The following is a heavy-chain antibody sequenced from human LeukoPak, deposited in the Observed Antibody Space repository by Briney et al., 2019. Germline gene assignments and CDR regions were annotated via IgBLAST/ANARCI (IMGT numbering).Heavy chain of an antibody. CDR3: TRDLSPVVRASPMGY. V-gene: IGHV3-30*03. J-gene: IGHJ4*02. CDR2: ITYDGYYK. Sequence: PGTCLRLSCAASGFTFTSYVKHWVRQAPGKGLEWVALITYDGYYKYYSDSVKGRFTISSDTSKNTLYLQMNSLRAEDTAVYYCTRDLSPVVRASPMGYWGQGTLVTVSS. CDR1: GFTFTSYV. D-gene: IGHD3-10*01.